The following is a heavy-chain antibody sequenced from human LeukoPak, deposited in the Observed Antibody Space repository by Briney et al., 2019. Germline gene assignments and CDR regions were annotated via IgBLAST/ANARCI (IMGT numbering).Heavy chain of an antibody. CDR1: VFTFSSYV. CDR3: AKKSVPGAGTGSFDI. J-gene: IGHJ3*02. V-gene: IGHV3-30*18. Sequence: GGAVRLSCAASVFTFSSYVFYWVRQAPGKGVAWVSSISYDGRNQYYIEYVRGRFTISRDNSKNTLYLQMNSLRTEDTAVYFCAKKSVPGAGTGSFDIWGQGTMVTVSS. D-gene: IGHD6-19*01. CDR2: ISYDGRNQ.